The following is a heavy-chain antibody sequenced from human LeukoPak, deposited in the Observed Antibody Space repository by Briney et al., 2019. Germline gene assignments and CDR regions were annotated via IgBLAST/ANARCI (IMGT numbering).Heavy chain of an antibody. D-gene: IGHD3-16*01. J-gene: IGHJ6*02. CDR3: ASGGSYRKAGGDGMDV. V-gene: IGHV1-18*01. CDR2: ISAYNGNT. Sequence: ASVKVSCKASGYTFTSYGISWVRQAPGQGLEWMGWISAYNGNTNHAQELQGRVTVTTDTSTSTAYMELRSLRSDDTAVYYCASGGSYRKAGGDGMDVWGQGTTVIVSS. CDR1: GYTFTSYG.